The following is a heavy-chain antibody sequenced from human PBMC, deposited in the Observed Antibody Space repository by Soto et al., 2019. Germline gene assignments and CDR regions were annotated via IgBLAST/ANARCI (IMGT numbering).Heavy chain of an antibody. CDR1: GFTFSSYA. V-gene: IGHV3-23*01. CDR2: LSGSGDNT. D-gene: IGHD3-3*01. Sequence: EVQLLESGGGLVQPGGSLRLSCAASGFTFSSYAMSWVRQAPGKGLEWVSSLSGSGDNTYYTDSVKGRFTISRDNSKNTLYLQMNSLRAEDTAVYYCAKSNDFWSGYPSSGFDPWGQGTLVTVSS. J-gene: IGHJ5*02. CDR3: AKSNDFWSGYPSSGFDP.